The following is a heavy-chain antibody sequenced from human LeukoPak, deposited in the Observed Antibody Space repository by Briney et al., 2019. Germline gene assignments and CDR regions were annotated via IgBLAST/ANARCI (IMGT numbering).Heavy chain of an antibody. CDR1: GGSISGSDYY. Sequence: SETLSLTRTVSGGSISGSDYYWGWIRQPPGKGLAWIGYVDHTGSANFNPSLNGRVSISRDTTKNLFSLRLRSVTAADTAVYFCARGRVSSSTWYSTYYYYFYMDVWGKGTTVTVSS. CDR3: ARGRVSSSTWYSTYYYYFYMDV. CDR2: VDHTGSA. D-gene: IGHD1-1*01. V-gene: IGHV4-61*03. J-gene: IGHJ6*03.